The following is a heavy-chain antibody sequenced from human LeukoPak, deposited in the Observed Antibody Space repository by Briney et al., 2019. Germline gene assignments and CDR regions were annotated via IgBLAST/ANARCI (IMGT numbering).Heavy chain of an antibody. J-gene: IGHJ4*02. CDR1: GYTFTGYF. D-gene: IGHD1-1*01. CDR3: ARGGKGLQLIGSFYDY. Sequence: GASVKVSCKASGYTFTGYFIHWVRQAPGQGLEWMGWINPNSGGTDYAQKFHGRVILTRDTSITTAYMELSSLRSDDTAVYFCARGGKGLQLIGSFYDYWGQGTLVTVSS. CDR2: INPNSGGT. V-gene: IGHV1-2*02.